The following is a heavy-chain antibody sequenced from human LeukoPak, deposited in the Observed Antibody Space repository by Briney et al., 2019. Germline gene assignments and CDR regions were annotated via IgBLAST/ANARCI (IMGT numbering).Heavy chain of an antibody. CDR1: GFTFSSYG. Sequence: GRSLRLSCAASGFTFSSYGMHWVRQAPGKGLEWVAVIWYDGSNKYYADSVKGRFTISRDNSKSTLYLQMNSLRADDTAVYYCVKDGHNDWLYYFDYWGQGALVTVSS. J-gene: IGHJ4*02. D-gene: IGHD3-9*01. CDR2: IWYDGSNK. CDR3: VKDGHNDWLYYFDY. V-gene: IGHV3-33*06.